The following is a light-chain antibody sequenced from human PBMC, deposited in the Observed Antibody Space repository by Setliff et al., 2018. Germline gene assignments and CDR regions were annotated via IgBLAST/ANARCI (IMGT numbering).Light chain of an antibody. Sequence: QSVLAQPPSVSAAPGQKVTISCSGSSSNIGNNYVSWYQQLPGAAPKLLIYDNNRPSGIPDRFSGSKSGTSATLGITGLQTGDEADYFCGTWDASLNTFVFGSGTKVTVL. V-gene: IGLV1-51*01. CDR1: SSNIGNNY. CDR3: GTWDASLNTFV. CDR2: DNN. J-gene: IGLJ1*01.